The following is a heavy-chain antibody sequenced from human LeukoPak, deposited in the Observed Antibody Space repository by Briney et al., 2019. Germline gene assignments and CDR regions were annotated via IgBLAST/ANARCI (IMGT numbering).Heavy chain of an antibody. J-gene: IGHJ4*02. CDR2: IYSGGST. CDR1: GFTVSSNY. CDR3: ARDSLGEYFDY. Sequence: GGSLRLSCAASGFTVSSNYMSWVRQAPGKGLEWVSVIYSGGSTYYADSVKGRFTISRDNSKNTLYLQMNSLRAEDTAVYYCARDSLGEYFDYWGQGTLVTVSS. D-gene: IGHD3-16*01. V-gene: IGHV3-66*02.